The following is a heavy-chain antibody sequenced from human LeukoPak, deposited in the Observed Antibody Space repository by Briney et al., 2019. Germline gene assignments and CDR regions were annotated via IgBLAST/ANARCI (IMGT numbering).Heavy chain of an antibody. CDR2: IYHSGTT. CDR1: GDSITRGGYY. V-gene: IGHV4-31*03. CDR3: ARAVDYRNYSDY. Sequence: SETLSLTCTVSGDSITRGGYYRSWVRQHPGKGLEWVGFIYHSGTTFYNPSLESRATISVDTSQNQFSLKLTSVTAADTAVYYCARAVDYRNYSDYWGQGTLVTVSS. J-gene: IGHJ4*02. D-gene: IGHD4-11*01.